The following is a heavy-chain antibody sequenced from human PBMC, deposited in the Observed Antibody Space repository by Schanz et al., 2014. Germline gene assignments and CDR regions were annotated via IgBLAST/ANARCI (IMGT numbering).Heavy chain of an antibody. CDR3: AGAVATIRADSFDI. V-gene: IGHV3-30-3*01. Sequence: QVQLVESGGGVVQPGRSLRLSCAASGFTFSNYAMHWVRQAPGKGLEWVAFISYDGSNKYYADSVKGRFTISRDNANNSLFLRMNSLRAEDTAVYYCAGAVATIRADSFDIWGQGTMVAVSS. CDR2: ISYDGSNK. J-gene: IGHJ3*02. D-gene: IGHD5-12*01. CDR1: GFTFSNYA.